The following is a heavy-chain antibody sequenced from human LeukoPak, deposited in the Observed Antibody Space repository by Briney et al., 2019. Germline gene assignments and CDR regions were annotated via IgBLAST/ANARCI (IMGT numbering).Heavy chain of an antibody. J-gene: IGHJ3*02. Sequence: QTGGSLRLSCAASGFTVSSNYMSWVRQAPGKGLEWVSVIYSGGSTYYADSVKGRFTISRDNSKNTLYLQMNSLRVEDTAVYYCARGGSPPEALGDALNIWGQGTMVTVSS. CDR1: GFTVSSNY. V-gene: IGHV3-66*01. CDR2: IYSGGST. CDR3: ARGGSPPEALGDALNI. D-gene: IGHD1-26*01.